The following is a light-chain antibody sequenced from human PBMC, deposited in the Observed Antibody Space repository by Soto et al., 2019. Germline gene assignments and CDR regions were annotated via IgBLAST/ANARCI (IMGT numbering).Light chain of an antibody. Sequence: QAVVTQEPSFSVSPGGTVTLTCAVSSGSVSTNNYPSWCQQTPGQPPRTLIFRTNTRSSGVPDRFSGSILGSKAALTITGAQADDESDYYCVLYMGRGIWVLGGGTKLTVL. V-gene: IGLV8-61*01. CDR3: VLYMGRGIWV. J-gene: IGLJ3*02. CDR2: RTN. CDR1: SGSVSTNNY.